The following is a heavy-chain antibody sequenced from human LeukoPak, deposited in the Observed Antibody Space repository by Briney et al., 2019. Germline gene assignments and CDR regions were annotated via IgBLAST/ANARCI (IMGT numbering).Heavy chain of an antibody. Sequence: ASVKVSCKASGYTFTGYYMHWVRQAPGQGLEWMGWINPNSGGTNYAQKFQGRVTMTRDTSISTAYMELSRLRSDDTAVYYCARDLSVREVIDYWGQGTLVTVSS. CDR3: ARDLSVREVIDY. D-gene: IGHD3-10*01. CDR1: GYTFTGYY. CDR2: INPNSGGT. V-gene: IGHV1-2*02. J-gene: IGHJ4*02.